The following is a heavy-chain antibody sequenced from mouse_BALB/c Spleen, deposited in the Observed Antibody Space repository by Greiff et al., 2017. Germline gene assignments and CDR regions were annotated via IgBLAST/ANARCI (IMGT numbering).Heavy chain of an antibody. CDR2: IRSKSNNYAT. CDR1: GFTFNTYA. Sequence: EVKLMESGGGLVQPKGSLKLSCAASGFTFNTYAMHWVCQAPGKGLEWVARIRSKSNNYATYYADSVKDRFTISRDDSQSMLYLQMNNLKTEDTAMYYCVREGGNYPPYYAMDYWGQGTSVTVSS. V-gene: IGHV10-3*03. CDR3: VREGGNYPPYYAMDY. J-gene: IGHJ4*01. D-gene: IGHD2-1*01.